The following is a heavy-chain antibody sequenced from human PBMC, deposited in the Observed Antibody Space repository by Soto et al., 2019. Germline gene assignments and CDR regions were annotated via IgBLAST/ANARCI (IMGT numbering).Heavy chain of an antibody. CDR2: ISSSSSYI. J-gene: IGHJ4*02. Sequence: EVQLVESGGGLVKPGGSLRLSCAASGFTFSSYSVNWVRQAPGKGLEWVSSISSSSSYIYYADSVKGRFTISRDNAKNSLYLQMNSLRAEDTAVYYCARDATTVTTPFDYWGQGTLVTVSS. V-gene: IGHV3-21*01. CDR1: GFTFSSYS. D-gene: IGHD4-17*01. CDR3: ARDATTVTTPFDY.